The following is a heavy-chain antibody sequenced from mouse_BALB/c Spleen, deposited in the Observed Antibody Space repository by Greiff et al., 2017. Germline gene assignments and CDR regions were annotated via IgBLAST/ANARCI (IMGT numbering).Heavy chain of an antibody. V-gene: IGHV1-31*01. CDR3: ARGGAARAHFDY. Sequence: VQLKESGPELVKPGASVKISCKASGYSFTGYYMHWVKQSHVKSLEWIGRINPYNGATSYNQNFKDKASLTVDKSSSTAYMELHSLTSEDSAVYYCARGGAARAHFDYWGQGTTLTVSS. J-gene: IGHJ2*01. CDR2: INPYNGAT. D-gene: IGHD3-1*01. CDR1: GYSFTGYY.